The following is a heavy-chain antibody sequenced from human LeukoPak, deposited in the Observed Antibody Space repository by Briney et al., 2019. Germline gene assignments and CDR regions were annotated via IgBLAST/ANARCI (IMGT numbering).Heavy chain of an antibody. Sequence: GGSLRLSCAASGFTVSSNYMSWVRQAPGKGLEWVSVIYSGGSTYYADSVKGRFTISRDNSKNTLYLQMNSLRAEDTAVYYCARWCLQAFDNWGKGTLSPSPQ. J-gene: IGHJ4*02. CDR3: ARWCLQAFDN. D-gene: IGHD2-15*01. V-gene: IGHV3-53*01. CDR2: IYSGGST. CDR1: GFTVSSNY.